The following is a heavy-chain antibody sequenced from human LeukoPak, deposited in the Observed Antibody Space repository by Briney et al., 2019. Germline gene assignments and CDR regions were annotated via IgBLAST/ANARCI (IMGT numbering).Heavy chain of an antibody. Sequence: GASVKVSCKASGYTFTSYGISWVRQAPGQGLEWMGWISAYNGNTNYAQKLQGRVTMTTDTSTSTAYMELRSLRSDDTAVYYCARAYYYDSSGYHDWFDPWGQGTLVTVSS. CDR1: GYTFTSYG. V-gene: IGHV1-18*01. CDR3: ARAYYYDSSGYHDWFDP. D-gene: IGHD3-22*01. CDR2: ISAYNGNT. J-gene: IGHJ5*02.